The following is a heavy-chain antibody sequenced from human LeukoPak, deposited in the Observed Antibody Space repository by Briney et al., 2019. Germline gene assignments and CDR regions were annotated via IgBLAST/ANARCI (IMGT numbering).Heavy chain of an antibody. Sequence: PSETLSLTCTVSGGSISSGGYYWSWIRQHPGKGLEWIGYIYYSGSTYYNPSLKSRVTISVDTSKNQFSLKLSSVAAADTAVYYCARGPRGLRLGMDVWGQGTTVTVSS. V-gene: IGHV4-31*03. CDR3: ARGPRGLRLGMDV. D-gene: IGHD5-12*01. CDR2: IYYSGST. CDR1: GGSISSGGYY. J-gene: IGHJ6*02.